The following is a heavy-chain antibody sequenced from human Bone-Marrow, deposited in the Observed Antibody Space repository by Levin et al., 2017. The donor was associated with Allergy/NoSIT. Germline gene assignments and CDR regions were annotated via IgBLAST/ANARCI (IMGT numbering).Heavy chain of an antibody. J-gene: IGHJ4*02. D-gene: IGHD4-17*01. V-gene: IGHV3-30*18. CDR2: ISYDGSIK. Sequence: PGGSLRLSCAASGFTFSSYGMHWVRQAPGKGLEGVALISYDGSIKYYADSVKGRFTISRDNSKNTLYLQMDSLRAEDTAVYYCAKDLVYGDDGGYYLDYWGQGTLVTVSS. CDR3: AKDLVYGDDGGYYLDY. CDR1: GFTFSSYG.